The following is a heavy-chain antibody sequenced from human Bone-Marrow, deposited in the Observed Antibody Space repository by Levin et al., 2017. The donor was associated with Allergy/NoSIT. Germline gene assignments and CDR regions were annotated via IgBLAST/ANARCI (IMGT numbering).Heavy chain of an antibody. V-gene: IGHV1-8*02. CDR1: GYTFSHYD. CDR3: ARGQNVYYDVSTRSYTGGMDV. D-gene: IGHD3-3*01. CDR2: MNANTETT. Sequence: GESLKISCEASGYTFSHYDVNWVRQAAGQGLEWMGWMNANTETTGYAHKFQGRVTMTFNTSIGAAYLELRSLTSEDTGVYYCARGQNVYYDVSTRSYTGGMDVWGQGTTVIVSS. J-gene: IGHJ6*02.